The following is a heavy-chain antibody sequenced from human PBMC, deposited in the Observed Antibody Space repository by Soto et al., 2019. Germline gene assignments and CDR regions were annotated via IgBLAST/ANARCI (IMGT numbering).Heavy chain of an antibody. CDR1: GGTFSSYA. J-gene: IGHJ4*02. CDR2: IIPIFGTA. Sequence: GASVKVSCKASGGTFSSYAISWVRQAPGQGLEWMGGIIPIFGTANYAQKFQGRVTITADESTSTAYMELSSLRSEDTAVYYCARLAPHMYYYDSSGPFDYWGQGTLVTVSS. D-gene: IGHD3-22*01. CDR3: ARLAPHMYYYDSSGPFDY. V-gene: IGHV1-69*13.